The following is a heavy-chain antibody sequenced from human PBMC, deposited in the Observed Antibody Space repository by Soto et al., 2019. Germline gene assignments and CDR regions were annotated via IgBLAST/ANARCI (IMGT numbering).Heavy chain of an antibody. D-gene: IGHD2-15*01. CDR2: VSIGGST. CDR1: GFTFSSYA. CDR3: AKRRGAGGHFDY. V-gene: IGHV3-23*01. J-gene: IGHJ4*02. Sequence: DVQLLESGGGLVQPEGSLRLSCAASGFTFSSYAMGWVRQGPGKGLVWVAVVSIGGSTHYADSVRGRFTISRDNSKNTLSLQMNSLTAEATAVYFCAKRRGAGGHFDYWGQGALVTVSS.